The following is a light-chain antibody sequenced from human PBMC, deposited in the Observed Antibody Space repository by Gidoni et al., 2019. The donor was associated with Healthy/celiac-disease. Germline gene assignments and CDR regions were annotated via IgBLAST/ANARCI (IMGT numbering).Light chain of an antibody. CDR2: GAS. J-gene: IGKJ1*01. CDR3: QQCGSTPRT. Sequence: EIVLTQPHGTLSLASGERATLSCRPSQSVSSSYLDWYQQKPGQAPRLLIYGASSRASGIPDRFSGSGSGTDFTLTISSLEPEDFAMYYCQQCGSTPRTFGQGTKVEIK. CDR1: QSVSSSY. V-gene: IGKV3-20*01.